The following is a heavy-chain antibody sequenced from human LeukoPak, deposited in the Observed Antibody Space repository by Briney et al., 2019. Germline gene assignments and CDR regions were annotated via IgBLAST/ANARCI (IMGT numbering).Heavy chain of an antibody. CDR1: GFTFSSYA. Sequence: GGSLRLSCAASGFTFSSYAMHWVRQAPGKGLEWVAVISYDGSNKYYADSVKGRFTISRDNSKNTLYLQRNSLRAEDTAVYYCARGTDYDFWSGAIDYWGQGTLVTVSS. J-gene: IGHJ4*02. V-gene: IGHV3-30*04. D-gene: IGHD3-3*01. CDR3: ARGTDYDFWSGAIDY. CDR2: ISYDGSNK.